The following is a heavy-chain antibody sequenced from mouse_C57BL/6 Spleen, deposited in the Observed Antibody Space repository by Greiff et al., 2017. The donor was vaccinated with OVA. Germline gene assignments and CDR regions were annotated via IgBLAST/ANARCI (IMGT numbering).Heavy chain of an antibody. J-gene: IGHJ2*01. V-gene: IGHV14-2*01. CDR3: ARPWVTREGFYFDY. CDR1: GFNIKDYY. Sequence: EVQVVESGAELVKPGASVKLSCTASGFNIKDYYMHWVKQRTEQGLEWIGRIDPEDGETKYAPKFQGKATITADTSSNTAYLQLSSLTSEDTAVYYCARPWVTREGFYFDYWGQGTTLTVSS. D-gene: IGHD2-2*01. CDR2: IDPEDGET.